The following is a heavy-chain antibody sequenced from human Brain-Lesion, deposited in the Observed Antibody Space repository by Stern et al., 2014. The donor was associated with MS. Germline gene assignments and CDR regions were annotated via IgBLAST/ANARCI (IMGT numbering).Heavy chain of an antibody. CDR1: GFTFSNYW. D-gene: IGHD3-10*01. Sequence: QLVQSGGGLVQPGGSLRLSCAASGFTFSNYWMHWVRQAPGKGLGGVSRVNNDGRRTSYADSVKGRFTMSRDNAKNTLYLQMNSLRVEDTAIYYCARGERWFDSWGQGTLVTVSS. V-gene: IGHV3-74*02. CDR2: VNNDGRRT. J-gene: IGHJ5*01. CDR3: ARGERWFDS.